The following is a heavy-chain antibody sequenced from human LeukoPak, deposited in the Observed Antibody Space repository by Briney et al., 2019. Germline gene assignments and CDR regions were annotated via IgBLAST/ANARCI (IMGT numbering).Heavy chain of an antibody. V-gene: IGHV1-24*01. D-gene: IGHD1-26*01. Sequence: ASVNVSCKVSGYTLTELSMHWVRQAPGKGLEGIGGFYPEDGETIYAQTFQGRVTMTEDTSTATAYMELSSLRSEDTAVYYCATVTGRMGATDFDYWGQGTLVTVSS. CDR2: FYPEDGET. CDR1: GYTLTELS. J-gene: IGHJ4*02. CDR3: ATVTGRMGATDFDY.